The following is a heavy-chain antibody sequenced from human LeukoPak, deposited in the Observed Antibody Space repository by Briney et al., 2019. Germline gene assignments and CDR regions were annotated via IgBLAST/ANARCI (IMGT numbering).Heavy chain of an antibody. V-gene: IGHV3-73*01. CDR1: GFTFSGSA. Sequence: GGSLRLSCAASGFTFSGSAMHWVRQASGKGLEWVGRIRSKANSYATAYAASVKGRFTISRDDSKSTAYLQMNSLKTEDTAVYYCTTYSSSSLGYYFDYWGQGTLVTVSS. D-gene: IGHD6-6*01. J-gene: IGHJ4*02. CDR2: IRSKANSYAT. CDR3: TTYSSSSLGYYFDY.